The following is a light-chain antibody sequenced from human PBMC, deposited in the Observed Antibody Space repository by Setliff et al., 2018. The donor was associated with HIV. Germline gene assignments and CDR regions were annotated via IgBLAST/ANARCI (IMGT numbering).Light chain of an antibody. V-gene: IGLV2-11*01. CDR2: DVS. CDR3: SSYTTSTTFV. J-gene: IGLJ1*01. CDR1: SSDVGGYNY. Sequence: QSALTQPRSVSGSPGQSVTISCTGTSSDVGGYNYVSWYQQHPGKAPKLMIYDVSERPSGVSNRFSGSESGNTASLTISGLQAEDEADYYCSSYTTSTTFVFGTGTKVTVL.